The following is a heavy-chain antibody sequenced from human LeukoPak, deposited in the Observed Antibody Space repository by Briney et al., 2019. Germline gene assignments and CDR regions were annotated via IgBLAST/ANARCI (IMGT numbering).Heavy chain of an antibody. J-gene: IGHJ3*02. Sequence: ASVKVSCKASGYTFTSYAMHWVRQAPGQRLEWMGWINAGNGNTKYSQKFQGRVTMTRDTSTSTVYMELSSLRSEDTAVYYCARDHHQRNKTAFDIWGQGTMVTVSA. CDR1: GYTFTSYA. CDR3: ARDHHQRNKTAFDI. V-gene: IGHV1-3*01. CDR2: INAGNGNT. D-gene: IGHD1/OR15-1a*01.